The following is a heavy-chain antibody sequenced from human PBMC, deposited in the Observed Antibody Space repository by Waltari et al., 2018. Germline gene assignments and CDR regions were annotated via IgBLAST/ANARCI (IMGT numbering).Heavy chain of an antibody. CDR3: ARESAPSDF. CDR1: GFTFSSSW. CDR2: IKQDGSEK. V-gene: IGHV3-7*01. Sequence: EVQLVESGGGLVQPGGSLRLSCAASGFTFSSSWMSWVRQAPGKGLEWVANIKQDGSEKYYVDSVKGRFTIARDNAKNSLYLQMNSLRGEDTAVYYCARESAPSDFWGQGTLVTVSS. J-gene: IGHJ4*02.